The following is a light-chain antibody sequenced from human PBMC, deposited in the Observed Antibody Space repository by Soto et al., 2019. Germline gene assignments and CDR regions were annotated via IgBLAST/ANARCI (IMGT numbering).Light chain of an antibody. V-gene: IGKV3-20*01. CDR1: QSVSSNF. CDR2: GAS. CDR3: QQYDNSPWT. J-gene: IGKJ1*01. Sequence: EIVLTQSPGTLSLSPGERATLSCRASQSVSSNFLAWYQQKPGQAPRLLIYGASSRATGIPDRFSGSGSGTDFTLTISRLEPEDFAVYYCQQYDNSPWTLGQGTKVELK.